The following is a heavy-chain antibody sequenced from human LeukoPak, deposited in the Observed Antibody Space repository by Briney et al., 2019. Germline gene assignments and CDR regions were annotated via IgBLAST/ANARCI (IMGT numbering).Heavy chain of an antibody. Sequence: ASVKVSCTASGYTFTGRYVHWVRQAPGQGLEWMGWINPNSGGTNYAQKFQGRVTMTRDTSISTAYMELSRLRSDDTAVYYCAREGHCSSTDCYFSFDYWGQGTLVTVSS. CDR2: INPNSGGT. CDR3: AREGHCSSTDCYFSFDY. V-gene: IGHV1-2*02. D-gene: IGHD2-2*01. CDR1: GYTFTGRY. J-gene: IGHJ4*02.